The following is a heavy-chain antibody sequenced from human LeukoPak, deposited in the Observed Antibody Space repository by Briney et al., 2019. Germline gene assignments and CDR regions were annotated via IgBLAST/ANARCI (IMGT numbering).Heavy chain of an antibody. V-gene: IGHV1-8*01. CDR1: GYTFTKYG. CDR3: ARGVNLGDMDV. D-gene: IGHD1-14*01. Sequence: GASVKVSCKASGYTFTKYGIHWVRQATGQGLEWMAWMDPNTDNTAYAQEFQGRVTITRNTSISTAYMELRSLRSEDTAVYYCARGVNLGDMDVWGKGTTVTVSS. CDR2: MDPNTDNT. J-gene: IGHJ6*03.